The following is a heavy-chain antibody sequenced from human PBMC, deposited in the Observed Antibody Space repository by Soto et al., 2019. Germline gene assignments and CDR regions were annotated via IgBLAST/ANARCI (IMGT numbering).Heavy chain of an antibody. V-gene: IGHV3-9*01. CDR2: ISWNSGSI. J-gene: IGHJ4*02. CDR1: GFTFDDYA. Sequence: GGSLRLSCAASGFTFDDYAMHWVRQAPGKGLEWVSGISWNSGSIGYADSVKGRFTISRDNAKKSLYLQMNSLRAEDTALYYCAKDSLYGSGSYYDYWGQGTLVTVSS. D-gene: IGHD3-10*01. CDR3: AKDSLYGSGSYYDY.